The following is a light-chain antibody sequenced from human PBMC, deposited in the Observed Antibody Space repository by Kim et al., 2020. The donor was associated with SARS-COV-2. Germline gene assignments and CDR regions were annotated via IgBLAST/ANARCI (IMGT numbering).Light chain of an antibody. CDR1: QSISTW. Sequence: DIQMTQSPSTLSASVGDRVTIACRASQSISTWLAWYQQKPGKAPKLLIYDASGLQSGVPSRFSGRGSGTEFTLTISSLQPDDFATYYCQQYNSLSSVTFGQGTKLEI. V-gene: IGKV1-5*01. CDR2: DAS. CDR3: QQYNSLSSVT. J-gene: IGKJ2*01.